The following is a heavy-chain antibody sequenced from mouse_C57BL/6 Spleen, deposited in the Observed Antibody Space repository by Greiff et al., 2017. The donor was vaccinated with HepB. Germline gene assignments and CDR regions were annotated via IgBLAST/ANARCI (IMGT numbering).Heavy chain of an antibody. CDR2: MDPSDSYT. V-gene: IGHV1-69*01. J-gene: IGHJ3*01. CDR1: GYTFPSYW. CDR3: ARGSSGSWFAY. Sequence: VQLQQPGAELVMPGASVKLSCKASGYTFPSYWMHWVKQRPGQGLEWIGEMDPSDSYTNYNQKFKGKSTLTVDKSSSTAYMQLSSLTSEDSAVYYCARGSSGSWFAYWGQGTLVTVSA. D-gene: IGHD3-2*02.